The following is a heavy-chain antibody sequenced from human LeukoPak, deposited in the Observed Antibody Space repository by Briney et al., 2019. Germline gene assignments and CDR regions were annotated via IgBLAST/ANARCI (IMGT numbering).Heavy chain of an antibody. CDR1: GGSISSSSYY. CDR3: ARDNYYYYYMDV. J-gene: IGHJ6*03. CDR2: IYYSGST. V-gene: IGHV4-39*02. Sequence: SETLSLTCTVSGGSISSSSYYWGWIRQPPGKGLEWIGSIYYSGSTYYNPSLKCRVTISVDTSKNQFSLKLSSVTAADTAVYYCARDNYYYYYMDVWGKGTTVTVSS.